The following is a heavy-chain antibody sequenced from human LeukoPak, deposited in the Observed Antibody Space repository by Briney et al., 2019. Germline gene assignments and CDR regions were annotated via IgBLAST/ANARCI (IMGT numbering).Heavy chain of an antibody. CDR1: GFTFDDYA. Sequence: PGRSLRLSCAASGFTFDDYAMHWVRQAPGKGLEWVSGISWNSGSIGYADSVKGRITISRDNAKNSLYLQMNSLRAEDTALYYCAAMGSSYGIWGQGTLVTVS. D-gene: IGHD5-18*01. CDR3: AAMGSSYGI. CDR2: ISWNSGSI. J-gene: IGHJ4*02. V-gene: IGHV3-9*01.